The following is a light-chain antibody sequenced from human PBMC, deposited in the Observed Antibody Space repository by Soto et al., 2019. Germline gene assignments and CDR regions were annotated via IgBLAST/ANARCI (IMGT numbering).Light chain of an antibody. V-gene: IGKV3-15*01. Sequence: IVMTQSPVTLPVSPGERATLSCRASQNIVTNLAWYQQKPGQAPRLVIYDASTRATDIPARFSGSGFGTEFIRTISSLQSADFAVYYCQQYNNWPPRLTFGGGTKVDIK. CDR1: QNIVTN. CDR3: QQYNNWPPRLT. CDR2: DAS. J-gene: IGKJ4*01.